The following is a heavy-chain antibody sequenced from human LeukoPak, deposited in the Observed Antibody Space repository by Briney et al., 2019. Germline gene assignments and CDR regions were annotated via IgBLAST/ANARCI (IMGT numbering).Heavy chain of an antibody. CDR1: GGTFSSYA. J-gene: IGHJ3*02. D-gene: IGHD6-6*01. V-gene: IGHV1-69*13. CDR3: AGDRGGLVGSAFDI. Sequence: SVKVSCKASGGTFSSYAISWVRQAPGQGLEWMGGIIPIFGTANYAQKFQGRVTITADESTSTAYMELSSLRSEDTAVYYCAGDRGGLVGSAFDIWGQGTMVTVSS. CDR2: IIPIFGTA.